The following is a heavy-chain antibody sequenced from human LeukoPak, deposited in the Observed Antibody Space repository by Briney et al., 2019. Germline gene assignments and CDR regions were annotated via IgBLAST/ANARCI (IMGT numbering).Heavy chain of an antibody. CDR2: IYHSGST. D-gene: IGHD2-2*01. CDR3: AREREYQLLRNYMDV. Sequence: PSQTLSLTCTVSGGSISSGGYYWSWIRQPPGKGLEWIGYIYHSGSTNYNPSLKSRVTMSVDTSKNQFSLKLSSVTAADTAVYYCAREREYQLLRNYMDVWGKGTTVTVSS. J-gene: IGHJ6*03. V-gene: IGHV4-30-2*01. CDR1: GGSISSGGYY.